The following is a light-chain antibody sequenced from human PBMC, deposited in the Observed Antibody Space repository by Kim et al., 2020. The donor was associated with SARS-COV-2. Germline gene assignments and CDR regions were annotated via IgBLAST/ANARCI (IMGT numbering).Light chain of an antibody. J-gene: IGLJ1*01. V-gene: IGLV2-14*04. CDR1: NSDIVVSYF. CDR2: DVT. CDR3: SSYATSSTSGV. Sequence: QSIPMSSTGTNSDIVVSYFCSWYQQYPGKAPKLMIYDVTKRPSGVSDRFSGSKSGNTASLTISGLQAEDEADYYCSSYATSSTSGVFGTGTKVTVL.